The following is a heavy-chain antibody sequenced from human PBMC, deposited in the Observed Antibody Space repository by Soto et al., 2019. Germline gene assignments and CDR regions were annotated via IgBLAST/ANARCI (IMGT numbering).Heavy chain of an antibody. CDR2: IYHTGST. D-gene: IGHD3-10*01. Sequence: QVQLQESGPGLVKPSGTLSLTCAVSGGSISSSNWWSWVRQAPGKGLEWIGEIYHTGSTNYNPSLKSRVTISVDKSKNHFSLKLNSVTAADTAVYYCARGAPYGSGPRRTLQNWGQGTLVTVSS. CDR3: ARGAPYGSGPRRTLQN. V-gene: IGHV4-4*02. J-gene: IGHJ4*02. CDR1: GGSISSSNW.